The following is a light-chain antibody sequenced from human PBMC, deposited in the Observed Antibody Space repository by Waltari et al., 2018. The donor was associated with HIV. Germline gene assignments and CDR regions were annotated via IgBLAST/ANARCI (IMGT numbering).Light chain of an antibody. V-gene: IGKV1-5*03. Sequence: DIQMTQSPSTLSASVGDGVTITCRASQDINIWLSWYQLKPGKAPKLLIYKASNLESGVPSRFGGSGSGTEFTLTIFSLQPDDSATYYCQQYNSPGYTFGQGTKLEIK. CDR2: KAS. CDR1: QDINIW. J-gene: IGKJ2*01. CDR3: QQYNSPGYT.